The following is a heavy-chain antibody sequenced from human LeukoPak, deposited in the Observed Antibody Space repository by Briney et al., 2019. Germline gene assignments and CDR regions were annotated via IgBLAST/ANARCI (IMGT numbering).Heavy chain of an antibody. CDR2: IHTSGST. CDR1: GGSIGSGSYH. Sequence: SQTLSLTCTVSGGSIGSGSYHWSWIRQPAGKGLEWIGRIHTSGSTNYNPSPKSRITISVDTSKNQFSLKLSSVTAADTAVYYCARGQASSSGWYGDAFDIWGQGTMVTVSS. CDR3: ARGQASSSGWYGDAFDI. D-gene: IGHD6-19*01. V-gene: IGHV4-61*02. J-gene: IGHJ3*02.